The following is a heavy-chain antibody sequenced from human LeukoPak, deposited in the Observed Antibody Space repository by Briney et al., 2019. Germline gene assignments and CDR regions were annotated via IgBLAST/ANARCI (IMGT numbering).Heavy chain of an antibody. V-gene: IGHV3-53*01. Sequence: GGSLRLSCAASGFTVSSNYMSWVRQAPGKGLEWVSLFYSGGSTYYADSVKGRFTISRDNSKNTLDLQMNSLRAEDTAIYYCARVITMMGRAFDIWGQGTMVTVSS. CDR3: ARVITMMGRAFDI. CDR1: GFTVSSNY. J-gene: IGHJ3*02. CDR2: FYSGGST. D-gene: IGHD3-22*01.